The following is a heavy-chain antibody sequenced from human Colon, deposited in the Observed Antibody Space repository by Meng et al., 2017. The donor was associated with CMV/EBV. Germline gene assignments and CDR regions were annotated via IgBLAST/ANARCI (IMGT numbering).Heavy chain of an antibody. D-gene: IGHD5-12*01. V-gene: IGHV1-2*02. CDR2: IKFNSGGT. CDR3: VPYSGSSFRFDP. CDR1: GYTFTDYF. J-gene: IGHJ5*02. Sequence: KASGYTFTDYFMQWMRQAPGQGLEWMGWIKFNSGGTNYAQKFQGRVTMTRDTSVSTAYMELNSLRSDDTAVYYCVPYSGSSFRFDPWGQGTLVTVSS.